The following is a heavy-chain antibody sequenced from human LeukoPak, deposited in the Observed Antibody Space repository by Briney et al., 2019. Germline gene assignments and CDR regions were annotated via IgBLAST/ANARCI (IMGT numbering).Heavy chain of an antibody. CDR1: GFNFNTYA. CDR2: ISSSSSTI. J-gene: IGHJ4*02. D-gene: IGHD2-2*01. Sequence: GGSLRLSCAASGFNFNTYAMNWVRQAPRKGLEGISYISSSSSTIYYADSVKGRFSISRDNAKNSVYLEMNSPGDEDTAVYYCTRVGGYQLPKFDYWGRGTLVTVSS. CDR3: TRVGGYQLPKFDY. V-gene: IGHV3-48*02.